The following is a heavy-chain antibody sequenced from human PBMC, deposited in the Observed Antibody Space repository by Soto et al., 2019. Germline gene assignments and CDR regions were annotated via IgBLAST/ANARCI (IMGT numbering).Heavy chain of an antibody. V-gene: IGHV3-23*01. CDR3: AKRTTGWYFDL. Sequence: EVQLLESGGGLVQPGGSLRLSCAASGFTFSSYAMNWVRQAPGKGLEWVSVISGSGGSTYYADSVKGLFTISRDNSKNTLYLQMNSLRAEDTAVYYCAKRTTGWYFDLWGRGTLVTVSS. CDR2: ISGSGGST. CDR1: GFTFSSYA. J-gene: IGHJ2*01.